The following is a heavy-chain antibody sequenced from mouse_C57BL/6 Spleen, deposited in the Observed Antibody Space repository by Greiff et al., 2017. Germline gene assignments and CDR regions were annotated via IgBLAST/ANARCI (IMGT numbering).Heavy chain of an antibody. D-gene: IGHD2-1*01. Sequence: QVQLKESGPELVKPGASVKISCKASGYAFSSSWMNWVKQRPGKGLEWIGRIYPGDGDTNYNGKFKGKATLTADKSSSTAYMQLSGLTSEDSAVYFCARPEGNYYYFDYWGQGTTLTVSS. CDR1: GYAFSSSW. CDR3: ARPEGNYYYFDY. J-gene: IGHJ2*01. V-gene: IGHV1-82*01. CDR2: IYPGDGDT.